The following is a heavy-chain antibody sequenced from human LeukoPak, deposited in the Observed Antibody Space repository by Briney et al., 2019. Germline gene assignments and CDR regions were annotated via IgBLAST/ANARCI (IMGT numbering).Heavy chain of an antibody. CDR2: INRDGSYI. CDR1: GFTLSNYW. Sequence: PGGSLRLSCAASGFTLSNYWMHWVRHAPGKGLVWVSRINRDGSYIYYADSVKGRFTISRDNAKNTLYLQMNSLRAEDTAVYYCARVGVFEGAGSQFDYWGQGTLVTVSA. V-gene: IGHV3-74*01. J-gene: IGHJ4*02. CDR3: ARVGVFEGAGSQFDY. D-gene: IGHD1-26*01.